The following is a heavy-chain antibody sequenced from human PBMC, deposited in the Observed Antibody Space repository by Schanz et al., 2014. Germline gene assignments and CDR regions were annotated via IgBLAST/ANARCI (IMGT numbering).Heavy chain of an antibody. CDR3: ARDNYYGSGSCAY. D-gene: IGHD3-10*01. CDR2: ISSSSSYI. V-gene: IGHV3-21*06. CDR1: GFTFSIYS. Sequence: EVQLLESGGGLVQPGGSLRLSCAASGFTFSIYSMNWVRQAPGKGLEWVSSISSSSSYIYYADSVKGRFTISRDNAKNSMYLHMKSLRGEDTAVYYCARDNYYGSGSCAYWGQGTLVTVSS. J-gene: IGHJ4*02.